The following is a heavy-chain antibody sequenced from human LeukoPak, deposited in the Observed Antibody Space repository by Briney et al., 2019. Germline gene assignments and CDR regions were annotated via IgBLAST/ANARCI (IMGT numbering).Heavy chain of an antibody. J-gene: IGHJ6*02. V-gene: IGHV1-69*04. CDR1: GGTFSSYA. CDR3: ARSDCSGGSCYSYYGMDV. Sequence: SVKVSCKASGGTFSSYAISWVRQAPGQGLEWMGRIIPILGKANYAQKFQGRVTITADKSTSTVYMELSSLRSEDTAVYYCARSDCSGGSCYSYYGMDVWGQGTTVTVSS. D-gene: IGHD2-15*01. CDR2: IIPILGKA.